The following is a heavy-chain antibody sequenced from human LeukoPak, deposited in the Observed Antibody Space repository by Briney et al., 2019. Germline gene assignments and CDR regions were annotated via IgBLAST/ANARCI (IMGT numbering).Heavy chain of an antibody. Sequence: GGSLRLSCAATGFTFSDYAMSWVRQALGKGLKWVSVISGSGGSTYNVDPVKGRFTISRDNSKNTLYLQMNSLRAEDTAVYYCAKSVESAVTTNPYFDYWGQGILVTVSS. D-gene: IGHD4-17*01. CDR2: ISGSGGST. CDR1: GFTFSDYA. J-gene: IGHJ4*02. CDR3: AKSVESAVTTNPYFDY. V-gene: IGHV3-23*01.